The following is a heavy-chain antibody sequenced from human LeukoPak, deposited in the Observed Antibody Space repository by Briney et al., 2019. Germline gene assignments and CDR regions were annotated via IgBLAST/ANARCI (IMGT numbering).Heavy chain of an antibody. Sequence: GSSVKVSCKASGGTFSSYAISWVRQAPGQGLEWMGGIIPIFGTANYAQKFQGRVTITADESTSTAYMELSSLRSEDTAVYYCARKYCSSTSCYMGWFDPWGQGTLVTVSS. CDR2: IIPIFGTA. V-gene: IGHV1-69*01. CDR1: GGTFSSYA. J-gene: IGHJ5*02. D-gene: IGHD2-2*02. CDR3: ARKYCSSTSCYMGWFDP.